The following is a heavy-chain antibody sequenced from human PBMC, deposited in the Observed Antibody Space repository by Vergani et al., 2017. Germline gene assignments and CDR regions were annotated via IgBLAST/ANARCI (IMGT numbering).Heavy chain of an antibody. V-gene: IGHV3-30*18. CDR2: ISYDGSNK. D-gene: IGHD2-2*01. CDR1: GFTFSSYG. CDR3: AKQQGVVPASKKGGYYVDY. Sequence: QVQLVESGGGVVQPGRSLRLSCAASGFTFSSYGMHWVRQALGKGLEWVAVISYDGSNKYYADSVKGRFTISRDNSKNTLYLQMNSLRAEDTAVYYCAKQQGVVPASKKGGYYVDYWGQGTLVTVSS. J-gene: IGHJ4*02.